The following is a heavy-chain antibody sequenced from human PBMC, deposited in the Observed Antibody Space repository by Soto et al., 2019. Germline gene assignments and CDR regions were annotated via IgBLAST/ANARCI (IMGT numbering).Heavy chain of an antibody. CDR1: GFTFSSYA. V-gene: IGHV3-23*01. D-gene: IGHD5-12*01. CDR3: AGQGGGYSGTYYFDY. CDR2: TSGSGGST. Sequence: EVQLLESGGGLVQPGGSLRLSCAASGFTFSSYAMSWVRQAPGKGLEWASATSGSGGSTYYADSVKGRFTISRDNSKNTLYLQMNSLRAEDTAVYYCAGQGGGYSGTYYFDYWGQGTLVTVSS. J-gene: IGHJ4*02.